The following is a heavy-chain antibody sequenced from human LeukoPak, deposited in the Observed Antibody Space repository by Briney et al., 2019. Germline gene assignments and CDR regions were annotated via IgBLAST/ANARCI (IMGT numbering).Heavy chain of an antibody. CDR2: IRSDGSNK. CDR1: GFTFSSYG. CDR3: ARGNSGSYSQDWFDP. Sequence: PGGSLRLSCAASGFTFSSYGMHWVRQAPGKGLEWVAFIRSDGSNKYYADSVKGRFTISRDNAKNSLYLQMNSLRDDDMALYYCARGNSGSYSQDWFDPWGQGTLVTVSS. J-gene: IGHJ5*02. V-gene: IGHV3-30*02. D-gene: IGHD1-26*01.